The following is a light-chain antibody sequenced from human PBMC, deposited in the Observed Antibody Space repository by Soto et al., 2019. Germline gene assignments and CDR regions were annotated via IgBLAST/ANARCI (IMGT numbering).Light chain of an antibody. J-gene: IGKJ3*01. CDR2: DAS. V-gene: IGKV3-11*01. Sequence: EIVLTQSPPTLSLSPGERATLSCRASQSVSSFLAWYQHKPGQAPRLLIYDASTRAAGVPARFSGSGSGTDCTLTISSLEPEDFAVYYCPKRRNWRFGHGTTVDIK. CDR3: PKRRNWR. CDR1: QSVSSF.